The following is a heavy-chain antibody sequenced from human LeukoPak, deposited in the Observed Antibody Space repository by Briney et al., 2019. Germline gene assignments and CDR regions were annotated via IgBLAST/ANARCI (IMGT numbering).Heavy chain of an antibody. CDR1: GYTFTSYD. V-gene: IGHV1-8*03. CDR3: ARRDNEGRWLVRPLGAFDI. Sequence: ASVKVSCKASGYTFTSYDINWVRQATGQGLEWMGWMNPNSGNTGYAQKFQGGVTITRNTSISTAYMELSSLRSEDTAVYYCARRDNEGRWLVRPLGAFDIWGQGTMVTVSS. CDR2: MNPNSGNT. J-gene: IGHJ3*02. D-gene: IGHD6-19*01.